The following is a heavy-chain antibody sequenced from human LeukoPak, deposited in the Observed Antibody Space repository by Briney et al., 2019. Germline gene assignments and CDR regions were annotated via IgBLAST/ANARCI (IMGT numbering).Heavy chain of an antibody. CDR3: ARDSLLAPY. J-gene: IGHJ4*02. CDR2: IKTDGSEK. D-gene: IGHD3-10*01. V-gene: IGHV3-7*01. CDR1: GFTFSNYW. Sequence: GGSLRLSCEGSGFTFSNYWMGWVRQAPGKGLQWVANIKTDGSEKYYVDSVKGRFTISRDNAKNSLYLQMNSLRAEDTAVYYCARDSLLAPYWGQGTLVTVSS.